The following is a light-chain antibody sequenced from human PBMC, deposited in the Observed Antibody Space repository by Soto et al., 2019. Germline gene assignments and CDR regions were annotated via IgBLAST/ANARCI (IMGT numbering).Light chain of an antibody. V-gene: IGLV1-51*01. J-gene: IGLJ1*01. CDR3: GSWDSSLSAYV. CDR1: SSNIGGNS. CDR2: DDN. Sequence: QSGLTQPPSGSAAPGQKDTISCSGSSSNIGGNSVSWYQQLPGTAPKLLIYDDNNRPSGIPDRFSGSKSCTSATLGITGFQTGDEADYYCGSWDSSLSAYVFGTGTKVTVL.